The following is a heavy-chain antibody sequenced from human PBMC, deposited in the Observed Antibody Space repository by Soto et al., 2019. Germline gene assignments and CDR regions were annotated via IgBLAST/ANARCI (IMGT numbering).Heavy chain of an antibody. V-gene: IGHV1-18*01. D-gene: IGHD3-10*01. CDR1: GYTFTSYG. Sequence: QVQLVQSGAEVKKPGASVKVSCKASGYTFTSYGISWVRQAPGQGLEWMGWISAYNGNTNYAQKLQGRVTMTTDTSTSTAYRELRSLITDDTSVYYGARYKGDGSGSYYGYWGQGSLVTVSS. CDR3: ARYKGDGSGSYYGY. CDR2: ISAYNGNT. J-gene: IGHJ4*02.